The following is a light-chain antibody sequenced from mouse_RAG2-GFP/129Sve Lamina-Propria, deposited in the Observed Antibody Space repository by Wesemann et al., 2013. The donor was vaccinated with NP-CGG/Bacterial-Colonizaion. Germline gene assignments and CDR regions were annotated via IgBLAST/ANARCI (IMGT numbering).Light chain of an antibody. Sequence: NIVMTQSPKSMSMSVGERVTLSCKASENVGTYVSWYQQNPEQSPKLLIYGASNRYTGVPDRFTGSGSATDFTLTISSVQAEDLADYHCGQSYSYPYTFGGGTKLEIK. CDR2: GAS. J-gene: IGKJ2*01. V-gene: IGKV6-20*01. CDR1: ENVGTY. CDR3: GQSYSYPYT.